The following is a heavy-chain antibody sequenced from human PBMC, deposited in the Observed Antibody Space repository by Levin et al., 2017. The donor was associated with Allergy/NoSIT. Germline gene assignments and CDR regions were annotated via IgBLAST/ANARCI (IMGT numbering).Heavy chain of an antibody. V-gene: IGHV3-30*03. Sequence: GGSLRLSCEASAYSLNIYGMHWVRQAPGKGLEWVALISYDGINKYHADSVKGRFTISRDNSKRILYLQMNSLRPDDTAIYFCARDPYCSDTSSHVGFVDSWGQGTRVTVSS. CDR3: ARDPYCSDTSSHVGFVDS. J-gene: IGHJ5*01. CDR1: AYSLNIYG. D-gene: IGHD2-2*01. CDR2: ISYDGINK.